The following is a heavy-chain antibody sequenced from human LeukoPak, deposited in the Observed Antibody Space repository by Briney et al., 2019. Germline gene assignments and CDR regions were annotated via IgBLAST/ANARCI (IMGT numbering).Heavy chain of an antibody. CDR2: ISYDGSNK. CDR1: GFTFSSYG. Sequence: PGGSLRLSCAASGFTFSSYGMHWVRQAPGKGLEWVAVISYDGSNKYYADSVKGRFTISRDNSKNTLYLQMNNLRAEDTAVYYCARSPERIGVPDYYYGMDVWGQGTTVTVSS. V-gene: IGHV3-30*03. J-gene: IGHJ6*02. CDR3: ARSPERIGVPDYYYGMDV. D-gene: IGHD2-15*01.